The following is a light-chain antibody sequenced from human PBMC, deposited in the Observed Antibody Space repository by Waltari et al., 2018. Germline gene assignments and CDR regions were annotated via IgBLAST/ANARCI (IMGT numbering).Light chain of an antibody. J-gene: IGKJ3*01. CDR3: QQGNSYPFT. Sequence: IQMSQSPSSLSASVGDRVTLTCRASQGISSYLNWYQQKPGKAPKLLIYYANSLASGVPSRFSGSGSGTEFTLTISSLQPEDFATYYCQQGNSYPFTFGPGTKLDIK. CDR2: YAN. V-gene: IGKV1-13*02. CDR1: QGISSY.